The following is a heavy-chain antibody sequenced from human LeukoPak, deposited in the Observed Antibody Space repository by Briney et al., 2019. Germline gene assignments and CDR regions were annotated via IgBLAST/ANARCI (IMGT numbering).Heavy chain of an antibody. D-gene: IGHD1-26*01. CDR1: GFTFSSYA. CDR2: ISYDGSNK. CDR3: AREESGSYVDY. Sequence: QTGGSLRLSCATSGFTFSSYAMHWVRQAPGKGLEWVAVISYDGSNKYYADSVKGRFTISRDNSKNTLYLQMNSLRAEDTAVYYCAREESGSYVDYWGQGTLVTVSS. V-gene: IGHV3-30-3*01. J-gene: IGHJ4*02.